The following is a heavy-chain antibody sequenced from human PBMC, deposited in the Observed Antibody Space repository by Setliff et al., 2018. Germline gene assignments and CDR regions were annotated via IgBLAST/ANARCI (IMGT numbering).Heavy chain of an antibody. Sequence: GASVKVSCKASGYIFTGYYIHWVRQAPGQGLEWMGRFNPNSGDTNSAQKFQGRVTMTRDTSISTAYMELSRLKYDDTAVYYCARDRDGIIVGVPSVWGQGTLVTVSS. D-gene: IGHD1-26*01. J-gene: IGHJ4*02. CDR3: ARDRDGIIVGVPSV. V-gene: IGHV1-2*06. CDR1: GYIFTGYY. CDR2: FNPNSGDT.